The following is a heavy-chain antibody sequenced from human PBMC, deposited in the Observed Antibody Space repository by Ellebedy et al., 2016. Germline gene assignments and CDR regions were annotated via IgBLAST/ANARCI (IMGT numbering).Heavy chain of an antibody. CDR2: IYYSWST. CDR1: GVSISNYY. Sequence: SETLSLTCTVSGVSISNYYWRWIRQPPGKGLEWLGYIYYSWSTNYNPSLESRVTISVDTSKNQFSLKLSSVTAADTAVYYCAREGRGNSAGMDVWGKGTTVTVSS. J-gene: IGHJ6*04. CDR3: AREGRGNSAGMDV. D-gene: IGHD4-23*01. V-gene: IGHV4-59*01.